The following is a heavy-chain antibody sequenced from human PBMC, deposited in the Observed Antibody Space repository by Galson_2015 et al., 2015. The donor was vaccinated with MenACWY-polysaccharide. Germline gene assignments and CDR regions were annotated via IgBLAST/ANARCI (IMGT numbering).Heavy chain of an antibody. CDR3: ARGHSAYD. Sequence: SLRLSCAASGFTFSTYWMHWVRQAPGKGLVWVSRIKSGGSSTNYADSVKGRFTISRDNAKNTLYLQMNSLRAEDTALYYCARGHSAYDWGQGTLVTVSA. CDR2: IKSGGSST. J-gene: IGHJ4*02. V-gene: IGHV3-74*01. CDR1: GFTFSTYW. D-gene: IGHD5-12*01.